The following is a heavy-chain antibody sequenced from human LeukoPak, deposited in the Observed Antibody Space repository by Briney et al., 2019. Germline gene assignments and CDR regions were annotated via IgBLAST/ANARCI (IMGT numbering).Heavy chain of an antibody. Sequence: SETLSLTCAVYGGSFSGYYWSWIRQPPGKGLEWIGEINHSGSTNYSPSLKSRVTISVDTSKNQFSLKLSSVTAADTAVYYCARRLVVVPATYYFDYWGQGTLVTVSS. D-gene: IGHD2-2*01. CDR1: GGSFSGYY. J-gene: IGHJ4*02. CDR3: ARRLVVVPATYYFDY. V-gene: IGHV4-34*01. CDR2: INHSGST.